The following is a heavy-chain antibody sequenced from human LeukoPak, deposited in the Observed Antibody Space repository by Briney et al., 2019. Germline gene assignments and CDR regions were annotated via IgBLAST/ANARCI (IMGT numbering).Heavy chain of an antibody. CDR1: GVSISSGHYY. D-gene: IGHD3-16*01. J-gene: IGHJ5*02. CDR2: VLYSGST. CDR3: ARHTIDTTLGGVPDYFDA. Sequence: PSETLSLTCTVSGVSISSGHYYWAWIRQPPGRGLECIASVLYSGSTYYDPSFNGRVTLSVDTSKNQFSLRLSSVTAADTAIYYCARHTIDTTLGGVPDYFDAWGQGTPVTVSS. V-gene: IGHV4-39*07.